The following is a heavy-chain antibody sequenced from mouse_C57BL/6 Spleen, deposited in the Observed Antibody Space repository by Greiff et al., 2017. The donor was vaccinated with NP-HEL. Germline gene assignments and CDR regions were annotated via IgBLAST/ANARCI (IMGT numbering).Heavy chain of an antibody. V-gene: IGHV1-81*01. CDR2: IYPRSGNT. D-gene: IGHD4-1*01. CDR3: ARGQRTGTGCYAMDY. Sequence: VQLQQSGAELARPGASVKLSCKASGYTFTSYGISWVKQRTGQGLEWIGEIYPRSGNTYYNEKFKGKATLPADKSSSTAYMELRSLTSEDSAVYFCARGQRTGTGCYAMDYWGQGTSVTVAS. CDR1: GYTFTSYG. J-gene: IGHJ4*01.